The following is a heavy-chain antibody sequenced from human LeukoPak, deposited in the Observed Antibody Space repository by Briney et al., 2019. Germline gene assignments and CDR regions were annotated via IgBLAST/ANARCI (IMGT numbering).Heavy chain of an antibody. J-gene: IGHJ4*02. CDR3: ARAEGSGSSWYFDY. CDR1: GGSISSHY. V-gene: IGHV4-59*11. Sequence: SETLSLTCTVSGGSISSHYWSWIRQPPGKGLEWIGYIYYSGSTNYNPSLKSRVTISVDTSKNQFSLKLSSVTAADTAVYYCARAEGSGSSWYFDYWGQGTLVTVSS. D-gene: IGHD6-13*01. CDR2: IYYSGST.